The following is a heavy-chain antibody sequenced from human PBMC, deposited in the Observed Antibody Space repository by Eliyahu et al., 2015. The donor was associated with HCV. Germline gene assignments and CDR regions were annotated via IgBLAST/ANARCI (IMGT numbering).Heavy chain of an antibody. CDR2: IWYDGSNE. Sequence: QVQLVESGGGVVQPGRSLRLSCAASGFTFSSYGXXWVRQAPGKGLEGVXVIWYDGSNEYYADSVKGRFTISRDNSKNTLYLQMNSLRAEDTAVYYCARAGYCSSNSCPAAIYVWGQGTTVTVSS. V-gene: IGHV3-33*01. D-gene: IGHD2-2*01. J-gene: IGHJ6*02. CDR3: ARAGYCSSNSCPAAIYV. CDR1: GFTFSSYG.